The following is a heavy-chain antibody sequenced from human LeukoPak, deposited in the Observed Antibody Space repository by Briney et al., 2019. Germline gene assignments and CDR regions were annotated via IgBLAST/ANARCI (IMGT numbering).Heavy chain of an antibody. CDR1: GGSFSSHG. CDR2: ILPIFKRT. V-gene: IGHV1-69*04. J-gene: IGHJ4*02. CDR3: ARDGGANYDSSGYYSDY. D-gene: IGHD3-22*01. Sequence: SVKVSCKASGGSFSSHGITWVRQAPGQGLEWMGRILPIFKRTDYAQKFQGRVTITADKSTSTAYMELSSLRSEDTAVYYCARDGGANYDSSGYYSDYWGQGTLVTVSS.